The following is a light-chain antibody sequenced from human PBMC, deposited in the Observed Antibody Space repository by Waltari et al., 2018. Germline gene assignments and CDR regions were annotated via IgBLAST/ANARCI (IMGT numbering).Light chain of an antibody. CDR2: SAS. J-gene: IGKJ1*01. CDR3: LQHYGYSRWT. Sequence: EIQMTQCPSAMSASVGDRVPITCRASQGISNSLAWFQQRPGNVPKRLIYSASSLQSEVPSRFSGSGAETECTLTIISLQPEDFATDYCLQHYGYSRWTFGPGTKVEVK. V-gene: IGKV1-17*03. CDR1: QGISNS.